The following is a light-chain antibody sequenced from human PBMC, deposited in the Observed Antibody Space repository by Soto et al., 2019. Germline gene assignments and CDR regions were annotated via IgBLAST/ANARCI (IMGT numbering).Light chain of an antibody. CDR1: QSVSSY. J-gene: IGKJ4*01. Sequence: EIVLTQSPATLSLSPGERATLSCRASQSVSSYLAWYQQKPGQAPRLLIYDASNRATGIPARFSGSGSGTDFALTISSLEPEDFGVYYCQQRRHWLLTVGGGAKVNIX. CDR3: QQRRHWLLT. CDR2: DAS. V-gene: IGKV3-11*01.